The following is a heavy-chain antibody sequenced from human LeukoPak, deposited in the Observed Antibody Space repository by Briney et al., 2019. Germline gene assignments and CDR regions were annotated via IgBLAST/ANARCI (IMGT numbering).Heavy chain of an antibody. CDR2: ISGSSSYI. CDR1: GFTFSSYS. J-gene: IGHJ4*02. Sequence: GGPLRLSCAASGFTFSSYSMIWVRQSPGKGLEWVSSISGSSSYIYYADSVKGRFTISRDNAKNSLYLQMNSLRAEDTAVYYCARDIAVAGRNFDYWGQGTLVTVSS. CDR3: ARDIAVAGRNFDY. V-gene: IGHV3-21*01. D-gene: IGHD6-19*01.